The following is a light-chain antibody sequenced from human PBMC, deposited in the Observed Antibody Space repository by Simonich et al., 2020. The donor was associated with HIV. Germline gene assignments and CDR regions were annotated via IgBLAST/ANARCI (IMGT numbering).Light chain of an antibody. V-gene: IGLV2-23*01. J-gene: IGLJ3*02. CDR3: CSYAGGSTWV. CDR2: EGN. CDR1: SSNVGNYNL. Sequence: QSALTQPASVSGSPGQSITISCTGTSSNVGNYNLVSWYQQNPAKAPKLMIYEGNKRPSGVSNRFSGSKSGNTASLTISGLQAGDEADYYCCSYAGGSTWVFGGGTKLTVL.